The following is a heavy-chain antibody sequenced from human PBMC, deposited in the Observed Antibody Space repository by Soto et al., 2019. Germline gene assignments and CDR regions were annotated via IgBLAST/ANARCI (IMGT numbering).Heavy chain of an antibody. CDR1: GYTFTGYY. D-gene: IGHD1-1*01. CDR2: INPNSGGT. CDR3: ARDLKTSDTRLTTDYYGMDV. Sequence: GASVKVSCKASGYTFTGYYMHWVRQAPGQGLEWMGWINPNSGGTNYAQKFQGWVTMPRDTSISTAYMELSRLRSDDTAVYYCARDLKTSDTRLTTDYYGMDVWGQGTTVTVSS. J-gene: IGHJ6*02. V-gene: IGHV1-2*04.